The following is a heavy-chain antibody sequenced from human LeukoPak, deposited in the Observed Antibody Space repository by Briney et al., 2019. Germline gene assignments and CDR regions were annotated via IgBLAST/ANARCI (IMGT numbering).Heavy chain of an antibody. J-gene: IGHJ4*02. CDR2: INWNGGST. Sequence: PGGSLRLSCAASGFTFDDYGMSWVRQAPGKGLEWVSGINWNGGSTGYAYSVKGRFTISRDNAKNSLYLQMNSLRAEDTAIYYCARDERLLSFLKWGQGTLVTVSS. D-gene: IGHD3-3*01. V-gene: IGHV3-20*04. CDR1: GFTFDDYG. CDR3: ARDERLLSFLK.